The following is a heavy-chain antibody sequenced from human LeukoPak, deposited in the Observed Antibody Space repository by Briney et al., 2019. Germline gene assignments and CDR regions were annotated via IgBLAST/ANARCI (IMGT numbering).Heavy chain of an antibody. J-gene: IGHJ4*02. Sequence: PGGSLRLSCAASGFTFSDYTMSWVRRAPGKGLGGGSSVSGNDKNKYYADSVKGRFIISRDNSKNTLYLEINSLRAEAAAIYYCAKVGPVSGTVDPFDFGGQGTVVTVSS. CDR3: AKVGPVSGTVDPFDF. CDR2: VSGNDKNK. D-gene: IGHD1-1*01. V-gene: IGHV3-23*01. CDR1: GFTFSDYT.